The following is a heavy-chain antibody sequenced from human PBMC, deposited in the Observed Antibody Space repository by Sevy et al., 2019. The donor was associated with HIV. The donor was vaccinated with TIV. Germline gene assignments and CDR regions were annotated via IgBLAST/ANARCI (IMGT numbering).Heavy chain of an antibody. CDR1: GGSISNYY. D-gene: IGHD3-9*01. V-gene: IGHV4-59*01. J-gene: IGHJ6*02. CDR3: AREPPYYDILAGYSYGMDV. Sequence: SETLSLTCTVSGGSISNYYWSWIRQPPGKGLEWIGYIYHTGITKNNPSLKSRVTLSVDTSKNQLSLKLSSVTAADTAVYYCAREPPYYDILAGYSYGMDVWGQGTTVTVSS. CDR2: IYHTGIT.